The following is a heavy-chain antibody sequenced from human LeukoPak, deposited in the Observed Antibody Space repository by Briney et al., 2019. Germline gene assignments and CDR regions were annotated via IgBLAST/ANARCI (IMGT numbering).Heavy chain of an antibody. CDR1: GFTFDDYG. V-gene: IGHV3-20*04. CDR3: AKGEDYDSSGYSYFDY. J-gene: IGHJ4*02. D-gene: IGHD3-22*01. Sequence: PGGSLRLSCAASGFTFDDYGMSWVRQAPGKGLEWVSGINWNGGSTGYADSVKGRFTISRDNAKNSLYLQMNSLRAEDMALYYCAKGEDYDSSGYSYFDYWGQGTLVTVSS. CDR2: INWNGGST.